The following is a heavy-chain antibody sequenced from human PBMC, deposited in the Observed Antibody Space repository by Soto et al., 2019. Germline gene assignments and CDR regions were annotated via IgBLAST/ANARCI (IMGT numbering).Heavy chain of an antibody. CDR3: ARGRYYYGSGSGYGMDV. CDR1: GGSMSSYY. V-gene: IGHV4-59*12. J-gene: IGHJ6*02. Sequence: SETLSLTCTVSGGSMSSYYWSWIRQPPGKGLEWIGEIYYSGSTIYNPSLKSRVTISVDTSKNQFSLKLSSVTAADTAVYYCARGRYYYGSGSGYGMDVWGQGTTVTVSS. D-gene: IGHD3-10*01. CDR2: IYYSGST.